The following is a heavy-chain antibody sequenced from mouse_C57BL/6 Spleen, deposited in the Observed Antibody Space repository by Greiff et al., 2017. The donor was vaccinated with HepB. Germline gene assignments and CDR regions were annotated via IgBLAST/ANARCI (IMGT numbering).Heavy chain of an antibody. D-gene: IGHD2-4*01. Sequence: EVQLQESVAELVRPGASVKLSCTASGFNIKNTYMHWVKQRPEQGLEWIGRIDPANGNTKYAPKFQGKATITADTSSNTAYLQLSSLTSEDTAIYYCASVYYDYDVGYAMDYWGQGTSVTVSS. CDR1: GFNIKNTY. J-gene: IGHJ4*01. CDR3: ASVYYDYDVGYAMDY. V-gene: IGHV14-3*01. CDR2: IDPANGNT.